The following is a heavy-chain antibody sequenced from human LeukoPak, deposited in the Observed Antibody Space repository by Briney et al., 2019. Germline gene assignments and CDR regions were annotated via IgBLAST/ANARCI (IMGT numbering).Heavy chain of an antibody. CDR2: IYYSGST. D-gene: IGHD3-3*01. CDR1: GGSISSYY. CDR3: ACTYYDFWSGFDWRFDY. Sequence: PSETLSLTCTVSGGSISSYYWSWIRQPPGKGLEWIGYIYYSGSTNYNPSLKSRVTISVDTSKNQFSLKLSSVTAADTAVYYCACTYYDFWSGFDWRFDYWGQGTLVTVSS. J-gene: IGHJ4*02. V-gene: IGHV4-59*01.